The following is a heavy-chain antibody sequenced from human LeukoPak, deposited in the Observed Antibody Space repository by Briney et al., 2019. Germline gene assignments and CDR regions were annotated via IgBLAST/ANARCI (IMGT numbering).Heavy chain of an antibody. CDR3: ARGMDIVATRGDYYYGMDV. CDR2: INWNGGST. D-gene: IGHD5-12*01. V-gene: IGHV3-20*04. J-gene: IGHJ6*02. Sequence: GGSLRLSCAASGFTFDDYGMSWVRQAPGKGLEWVSGINWNGGSTGYADSVKGRFTISRDSAKSSLYLQMNSLRAEDTALYYCARGMDIVATRGDYYYGMDVWGQGTAVTVSS. CDR1: GFTFDDYG.